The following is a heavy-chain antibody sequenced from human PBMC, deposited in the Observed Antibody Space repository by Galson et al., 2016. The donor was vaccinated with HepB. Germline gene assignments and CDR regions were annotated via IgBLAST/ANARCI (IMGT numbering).Heavy chain of an antibody. CDR2: IRPQRDRKTP. V-gene: IGHV3-15*01. CDR1: GFTFSKAW. CDR3: YGHLDY. D-gene: IGHD4-17*01. J-gene: IGHJ4*02. Sequence: SLRLSCAASGFTFSKAWLTWVRQAPGKGLEWVGRIRPQRDRKTPVYAAPVEGRFTISRDDSKNTLYLQMNSLTTEDTSLYYCYGHLDYWGRGTLVTVSS.